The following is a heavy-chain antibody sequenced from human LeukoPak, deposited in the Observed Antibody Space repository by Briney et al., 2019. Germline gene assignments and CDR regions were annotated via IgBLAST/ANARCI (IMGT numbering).Heavy chain of an antibody. CDR3: ARDHGRYFDY. Sequence: TGGSLRLSCAASGFTFDDYGMSWVRPAPGKGLEWVSGINWNGGSTGYADSVKGRFTISRDNAKNSLYLQMNSLRAEDTALYYCARDHGRYFDYWGQGTLVTVSS. J-gene: IGHJ4*02. V-gene: IGHV3-20*04. CDR1: GFTFDDYG. CDR2: INWNGGST. D-gene: IGHD5-24*01.